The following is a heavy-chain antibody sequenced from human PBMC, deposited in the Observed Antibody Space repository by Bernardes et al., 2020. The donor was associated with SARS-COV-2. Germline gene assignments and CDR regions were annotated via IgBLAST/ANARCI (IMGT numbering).Heavy chain of an antibody. CDR3: ARDLSILVRRGFDL. Sequence: SETLSLTRTVSGGSIGSYYWAWIRQPPGKGLEWIGYIYYSGTTNYNPSLKSRVTISVDRSQNQFSLNLSSVTPADTAVYYCARDLSILVRRGFDLWGRGTLVTVSS. CDR1: GGSIGSYY. J-gene: IGHJ2*01. CDR2: IYYSGTT. V-gene: IGHV4-59*01. D-gene: IGHD3-10*01.